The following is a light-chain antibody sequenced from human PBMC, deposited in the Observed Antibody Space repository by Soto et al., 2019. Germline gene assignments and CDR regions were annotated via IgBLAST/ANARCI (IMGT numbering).Light chain of an antibody. V-gene: IGKV1-39*01. J-gene: IGKJ1*01. CDR1: QSISSY. CDR2: AAS. Sequence: DIQMTQSPSSLSASVGDRVTITCRASQSISSYLNWYQQKPGKAPKLLIYAASSLQSGVPSRFSGSGSGTDFTLTISSLQPEDFATYYCQQSYSTWWTFG. CDR3: QQSYSTWWT.